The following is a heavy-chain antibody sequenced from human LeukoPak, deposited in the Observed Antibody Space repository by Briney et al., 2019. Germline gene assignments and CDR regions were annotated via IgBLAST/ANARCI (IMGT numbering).Heavy chain of an antibody. CDR2: ISAYNGNT. J-gene: IGHJ5*02. D-gene: IGHD3-9*01. V-gene: IGHV1-18*01. CDR1: GYTFTSYG. Sequence: ASVKVSCKASGYTFTSYGINWVRQAPGQGLEWMGWISAYNGNTNYAQKLQGRVTMTTDTSTSTAYMELRSLRSDDTAVYYCARALLRYFDWLSNNWFDPWGQGTLVTVSS. CDR3: ARALLRYFDWLSNNWFDP.